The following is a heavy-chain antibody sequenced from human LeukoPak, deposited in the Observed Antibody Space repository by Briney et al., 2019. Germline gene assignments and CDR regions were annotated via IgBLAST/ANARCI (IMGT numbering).Heavy chain of an antibody. Sequence: QPGGSLRLSCAASGFTFSSCEMSWIRQAPGKGLEWVSAIGRSGDSTYYTDSVKGRFTISRDNSRNTLSLQMNNLRAEDTAIYYCAKGGVDHWGQGTLVTVSS. CDR1: GFTFSSCE. CDR2: IGRSGDST. V-gene: IGHV3-23*01. CDR3: AKGGVDH. D-gene: IGHD4-17*01. J-gene: IGHJ4*02.